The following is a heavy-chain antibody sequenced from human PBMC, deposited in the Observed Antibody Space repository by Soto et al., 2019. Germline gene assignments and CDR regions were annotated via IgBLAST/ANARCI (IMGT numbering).Heavy chain of an antibody. CDR1: GYTFTSYD. V-gene: IGHV1-8*01. J-gene: IGHJ6*02. D-gene: IGHD1-7*01. Sequence: ASVKVSCKASGYTFTSYDINWVRQATGQGLEWMVWMNPNSGNTGYAQKFQGRVTMTRNTSISTAYMELSSLRSEDTAVYYCARLELQDYGMDVWGQGTTVTVSS. CDR2: MNPNSGNT. CDR3: ARLELQDYGMDV.